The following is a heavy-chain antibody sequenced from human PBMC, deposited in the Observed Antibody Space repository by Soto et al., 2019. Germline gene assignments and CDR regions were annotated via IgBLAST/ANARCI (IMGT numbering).Heavy chain of an antibody. J-gene: IGHJ4*02. V-gene: IGHV3-74*03. Sequence: EEQLVESGGGLVQPGGSLRLSCVASGFTFTTYWMHWVRQAPGKGLVWVSAIYSDGSSTKYADSVKGRFTISRDNAKNTLYLQMNSLRDEDTAVYYCLRYSDYVIWGQGTLVTVSS. D-gene: IGHD5-12*01. CDR1: GFTFTTYW. CDR2: IYSDGSST. CDR3: LRYSDYVI.